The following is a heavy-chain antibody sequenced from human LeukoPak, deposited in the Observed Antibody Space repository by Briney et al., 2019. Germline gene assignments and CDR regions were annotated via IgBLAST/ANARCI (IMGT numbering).Heavy chain of an antibody. CDR3: ARASGVSAAGSPYYVDY. CDR1: GYTFTIYG. D-gene: IGHD6-13*01. J-gene: IGHJ4*02. V-gene: IGHV1-18*01. CDR2: INPYSGNT. Sequence: GAAVTVSFPASGYTFTIYGITWVRQAHGQGLECMGWINPYSGNTDYAQKFQGKVTMTTDTSTATDYMELRSLRSDDTAVDDCARASGVSAAGSPYYVDYWGQGTLVTVSS.